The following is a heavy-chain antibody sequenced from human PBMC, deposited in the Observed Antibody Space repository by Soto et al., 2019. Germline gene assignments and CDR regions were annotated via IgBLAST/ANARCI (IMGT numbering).Heavy chain of an antibody. CDR1: GYTFTGYY. J-gene: IGHJ4*02. CDR3: ARDRSSGYSDY. D-gene: IGHD3-22*01. CDR2: INPNSGGT. Sequence: ASVKGSCTSSGYTFTGYYMHWVRQAPGQGLEWMGWINPNSGGTNYAQKFQGRVTMTRDTSISTAYMELSRLRSDDTAVYYCARDRSSGYSDYWGQGTLVTVSS. V-gene: IGHV1-2*02.